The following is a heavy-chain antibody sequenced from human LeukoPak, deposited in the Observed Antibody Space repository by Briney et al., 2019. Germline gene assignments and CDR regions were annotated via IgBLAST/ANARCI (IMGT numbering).Heavy chain of an antibody. D-gene: IGHD6-13*01. CDR2: INHGGST. Sequence: SETLSLTCAVYGGSFSGYYWSWIRQPPGKGLEWIGEINHGGSTNYNTYLKSRVTISVDTSKNHFSLKLSSVTAADTAVYYCARRIAAERYEYWGQGPLVTVSS. CDR3: ARRIAAERYEY. J-gene: IGHJ4*02. CDR1: GGSFSGYY. V-gene: IGHV4-34*01.